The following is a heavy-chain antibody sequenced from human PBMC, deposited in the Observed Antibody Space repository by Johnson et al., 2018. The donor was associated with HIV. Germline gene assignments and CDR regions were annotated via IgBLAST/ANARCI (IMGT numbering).Heavy chain of an antibody. V-gene: IGHV3-30*14. CDR2: ISYDGSNK. Sequence: QVQLVESGGGVVQPGRSLRLSCAASGFTFSDYAMHWVRQAPGKGLEWVAVISYDGSNKYYADSVKGRFTISRDNAKNTLYLQMNSLRAEDTAVYYCARDGESQQLPLGDAFDVWGQGTMVTVSS. CDR1: GFTFSDYA. D-gene: IGHD6-13*01. CDR3: ARDGESQQLPLGDAFDV. J-gene: IGHJ3*01.